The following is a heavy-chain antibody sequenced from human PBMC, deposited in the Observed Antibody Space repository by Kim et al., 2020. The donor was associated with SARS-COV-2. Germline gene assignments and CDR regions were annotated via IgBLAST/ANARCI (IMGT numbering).Heavy chain of an antibody. Sequence: ASVKVSCKASGYTFTSYGISWVRQAPGQGLEWMGWISAYNGNTNYAQKLQGRVTMTTDTSTSTAYMELRSLRSDDTAVYYCARDPQLWRDYYDSSGYPNFFDYWGQGTLVTVSS. CDR1: GYTFTSYG. V-gene: IGHV1-18*04. J-gene: IGHJ4*02. CDR2: ISAYNGNT. D-gene: IGHD3-22*01. CDR3: ARDPQLWRDYYDSSGYPNFFDY.